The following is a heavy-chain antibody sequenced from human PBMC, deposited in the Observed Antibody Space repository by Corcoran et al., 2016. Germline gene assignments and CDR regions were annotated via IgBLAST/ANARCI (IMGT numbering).Heavy chain of an antibody. Sequence: QVQLVQSGAEVKKPGASVKVSCKASGYTFTSYGISWVRQAPGQGLEWMGWISAYNGNTNYAQKLQGRVTMTPDTATSTAYMELRSLRSDDTAVYYCARDVGTMGRGVTRPDYWGQGTLVTVSS. J-gene: IGHJ4*02. CDR2: ISAYNGNT. CDR1: GYTFTSYG. V-gene: IGHV1-18*01. D-gene: IGHD3-10*01. CDR3: ARDVGTMGRGVTRPDY.